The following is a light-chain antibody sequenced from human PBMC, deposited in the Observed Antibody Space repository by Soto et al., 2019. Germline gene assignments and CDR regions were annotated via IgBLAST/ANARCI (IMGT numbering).Light chain of an antibody. CDR3: QQYGSSPWT. V-gene: IGKV3-20*01. CDR2: GAS. CDR1: QNINTI. Sequence: EVVLTQSPATLSVSPGDGATLSCRASQNINTILAWYQQKPGQAPRLLIYGASTRATGIPARFSGSGSGTDFTLTISRLEPEDFAVYYCQQYGSSPWTFGQGTKVDIK. J-gene: IGKJ1*01.